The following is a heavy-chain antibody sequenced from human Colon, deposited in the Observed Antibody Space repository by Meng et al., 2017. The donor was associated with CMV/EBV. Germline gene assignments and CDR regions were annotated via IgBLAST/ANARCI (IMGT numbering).Heavy chain of an antibody. D-gene: IGHD3-22*01. CDR1: GYTFTGYY. CDR3: ATVSSGYCLYFQH. CDR2: INPNSGGT. Sequence: QGQLVRSGAEVKKPGASVKVSCKASGYTFTGYYMHWVRQAPGQGLEWMGWINPNSGGTNYAQKFQGRVTMTRDTSISTAYMELSRLRSDDTAVYYCATVSSGYCLYFQHWGQGTLVTVSS. J-gene: IGHJ1*01. V-gene: IGHV1-2*02.